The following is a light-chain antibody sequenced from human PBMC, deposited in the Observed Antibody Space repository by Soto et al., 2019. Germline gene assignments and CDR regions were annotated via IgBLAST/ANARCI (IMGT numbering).Light chain of an antibody. CDR3: ASYAGSNNFVV. J-gene: IGLJ2*01. CDR2: EVT. Sequence: QSALTQPPSASGSPGQSVTISCTGASSDVGGYNYVPWYQLHPDKAPKLMIYEVTKRPSGVPDRFSGSKSGNTASLTVSGLQAEDEADYYCASYAGSNNFVVFGGGTQLTVL. CDR1: SSDVGGYNY. V-gene: IGLV2-8*01.